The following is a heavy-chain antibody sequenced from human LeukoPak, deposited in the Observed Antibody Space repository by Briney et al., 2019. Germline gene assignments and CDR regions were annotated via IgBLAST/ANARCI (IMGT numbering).Heavy chain of an antibody. CDR3: ARDWDLRGYYFDY. V-gene: IGHV7-4-1*02. CDR2: INTNTGNP. Sequence: ASVKVSCKASGYIFTSYAVNWVRQAPGQGLEWMGWINTNTGNPTYAQGFTGRFVFSLDTSVSTAYLQISSLKAEDTAVYYCARDWDLRGYYFDYWGQGTLVTVSS. D-gene: IGHD1-26*01. CDR1: GYIFTSYA. J-gene: IGHJ4*02.